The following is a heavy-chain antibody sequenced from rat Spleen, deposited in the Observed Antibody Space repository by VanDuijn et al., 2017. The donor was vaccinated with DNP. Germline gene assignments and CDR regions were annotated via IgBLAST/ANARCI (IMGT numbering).Heavy chain of an antibody. V-gene: IGHV5S23*01. J-gene: IGHJ4*01. D-gene: IGHD1-2*01. CDR2: ISYDGGIT. CDR1: GFTFSNYY. CDR3: ARDNYSSYMPYYYAMDA. Sequence: EVQLVESGGGLVQPGRSLKLSCSASGFTFSNYYMAWVRQAPTKGLEWVAYISYDGGITNYGDSVKGRFTISRDNAKSTLYLQMDSLRSEDTATYYCARDNYSSYMPYYYAMDAWGQGTSFTVSS.